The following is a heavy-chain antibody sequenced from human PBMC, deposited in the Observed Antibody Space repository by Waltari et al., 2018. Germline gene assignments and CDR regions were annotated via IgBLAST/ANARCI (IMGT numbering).Heavy chain of an antibody. V-gene: IGHV4-4*09. CDR2: IYTSGST. J-gene: IGHJ5*02. D-gene: IGHD6-13*01. CDR1: GGSISSHY. Sequence: QVQLQESGPGLVKPSETLSLTCTVSGGSISSHYWSWIRQPAGKGLEWIGYIYTSGSTNYNPSLKSRVTISVDTSKNQFSLKLSSVTAADTAVYYCARGPPGSTDIAAAVTGWFDPWGQGTLVTVSS. CDR3: ARGPPGSTDIAAAVTGWFDP.